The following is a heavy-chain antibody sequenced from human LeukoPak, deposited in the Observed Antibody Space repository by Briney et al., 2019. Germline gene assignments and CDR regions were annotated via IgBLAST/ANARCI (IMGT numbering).Heavy chain of an antibody. CDR1: GFTFSSYA. D-gene: IGHD1-26*01. Sequence: GGSLRLSCAASGFTFSSYAMSWVRQAPGKGLEWVSAISGSGSSTYYADSVKGRFTISRDNSKNTLYLQMNSLRAEDTAVYYCAKDKGWGYSAYDCYGMDVWGQGTTVTVPS. J-gene: IGHJ6*02. CDR3: AKDKGWGYSAYDCYGMDV. CDR2: ISGSGSST. V-gene: IGHV3-23*01.